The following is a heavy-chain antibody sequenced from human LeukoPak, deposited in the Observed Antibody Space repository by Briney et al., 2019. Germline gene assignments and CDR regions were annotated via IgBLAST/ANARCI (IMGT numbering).Heavy chain of an antibody. Sequence: QAGGSLRLSCAASGFTFSSYWMSWVRQAPGKGLEWVAFIRCDGSNKYYADSVKGRFTISRDNSKNTLYLQMSSLRAEDTAVYYCAKDQSDYDSSGYFDYWGQGTLVTVSS. D-gene: IGHD3-22*01. CDR3: AKDQSDYDSSGYFDY. CDR2: IRCDGSNK. CDR1: GFTFSSYW. J-gene: IGHJ4*02. V-gene: IGHV3-30*02.